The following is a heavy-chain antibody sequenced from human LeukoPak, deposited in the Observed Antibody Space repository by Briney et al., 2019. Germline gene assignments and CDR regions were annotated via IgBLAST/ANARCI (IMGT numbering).Heavy chain of an antibody. V-gene: IGHV3-33*06. CDR1: GFTFSNYG. CDR3: AKDPGYGLYYFDY. CDR2: IWYDGSNK. Sequence: GGSLRLSCAASGFTFSNYGMHWVRQAPGKGLEWVAVIWYDGSNKYYADSVKGRFTISRDNSKNTLYLQMNSLRAEDTAVYYCAKDPGYGLYYFDYWGHGTLVTVFS. J-gene: IGHJ4*01. D-gene: IGHD5-18*01.